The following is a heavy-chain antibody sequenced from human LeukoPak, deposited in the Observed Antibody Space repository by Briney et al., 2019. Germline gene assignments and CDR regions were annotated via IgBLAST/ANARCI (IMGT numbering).Heavy chain of an antibody. CDR2: INGGNGNT. J-gene: IGHJ4*02. Sequence: GASVKVSCKASGYTFSTYAIHWVRQAPGQRLEWMGYINGGNGNTRYSPDFKGRVTFTRDTSATTAYMEASSLRSEDMTVYYCARSPGWWALDYWGQGTLVPVSS. D-gene: IGHD2-8*02. CDR3: ARSPGWWALDY. V-gene: IGHV1-3*03. CDR1: GYTFSTYA.